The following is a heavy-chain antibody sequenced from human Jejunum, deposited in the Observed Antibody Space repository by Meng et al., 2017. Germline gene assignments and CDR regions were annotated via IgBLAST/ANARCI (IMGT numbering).Heavy chain of an antibody. Sequence: GGSLRLSCAASGFTLSYTMSWVRQAPGKGLEWVSTISDSGGATYYADSVKGRFTISRDNSKNTLYLQMNSLRVEDTALYYCAKKQLVSGYAAFDYWGQGTLVTVSS. J-gene: IGHJ4*02. D-gene: IGHD3-22*01. CDR3: AKKQLVSGYAAFDY. CDR2: ISDSGGAT. CDR1: GFTLSYT. V-gene: IGHV3-23*01.